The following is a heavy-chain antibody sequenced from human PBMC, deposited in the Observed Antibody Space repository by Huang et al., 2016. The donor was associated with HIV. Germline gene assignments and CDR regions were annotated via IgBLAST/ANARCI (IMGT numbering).Heavy chain of an antibody. J-gene: IGHJ4*02. CDR3: ARDYYDSRGYDIHAVVDY. CDR2: INTHTGNP. D-gene: IGHD3-22*01. Sequence: QVQLVQSGSELRKPGASVKVSCQASGYTFTRYAMNWVRQAPGQGLEWMGWINTHTGNPTYAQALTGRFVLSLDTSVSTAYLQISSLEAEDTAVYYCARDYYDSRGYDIHAVVDYWGQGTLVTVSS. V-gene: IGHV7-4-1*02. CDR1: GYTFTRYA.